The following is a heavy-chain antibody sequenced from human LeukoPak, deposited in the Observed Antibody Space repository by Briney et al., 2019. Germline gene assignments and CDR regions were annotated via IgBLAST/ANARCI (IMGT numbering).Heavy chain of an antibody. D-gene: IGHD3-9*01. J-gene: IGHJ4*02. Sequence: GGSLRLSCAASGFTFSSYAMSWVRQAPGKGLEWVSAISGSGGSTYYADSVKGRFTISRDNSKNTLYLQMNSLRAEDTAVHYCAKSKEEYFDWHSFDYWGQGTLVTVSS. CDR2: ISGSGGST. CDR3: AKSKEEYFDWHSFDY. V-gene: IGHV3-23*01. CDR1: GFTFSSYA.